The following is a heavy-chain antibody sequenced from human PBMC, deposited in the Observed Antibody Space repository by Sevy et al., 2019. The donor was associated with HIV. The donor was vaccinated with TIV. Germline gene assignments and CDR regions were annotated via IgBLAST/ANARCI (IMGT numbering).Heavy chain of an antibody. Sequence: GGSLRLSCAASGFTFSDYGMHWVRQAPGKGLEWVAVIWCGGSNKYYGDSVKGRFTISRESSKNTLFLQMNSLRVDDTAVYYFGREERSGTTTSCDYGAKGALVTASS. D-gene: IGHD1-7*01. CDR1: GFTFSDYG. CDR3: GREERSGTTTSCDY. CDR2: IWCGGSNK. V-gene: IGHV3-33*01. J-gene: IGHJ4*02.